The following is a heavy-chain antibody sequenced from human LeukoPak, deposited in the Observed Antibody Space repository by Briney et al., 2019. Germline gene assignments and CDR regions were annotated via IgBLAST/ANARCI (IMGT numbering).Heavy chain of an antibody. CDR2: IRSKAYGGTT. V-gene: IGHV3-49*04. Sequence: GGSLRLSCAASGFTFGDYAMSWVRQAPGKGLEWVGFIRSKAYGGTTEYAASVKGRFTISRDDSKSIAYLQMNSLKTEDTAVYYCTRLVAGIGYYYYYGMDVWGQGTTVTVSS. D-gene: IGHD6-19*01. CDR1: GFTFGDYA. J-gene: IGHJ6*02. CDR3: TRLVAGIGYYYYYGMDV.